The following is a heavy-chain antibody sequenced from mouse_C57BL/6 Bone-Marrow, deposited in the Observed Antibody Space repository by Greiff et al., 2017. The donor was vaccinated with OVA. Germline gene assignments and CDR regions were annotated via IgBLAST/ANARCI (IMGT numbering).Heavy chain of an antibody. J-gene: IGHJ2*01. V-gene: IGHV1-26*01. CDR3: ARRITTVVAPYYFDY. CDR1: GYTFTDYY. CDR2: INPNNGGT. Sequence: VQLKQSGPELVKPGASVKISCKASGYTFTDYYMNWVKQSHGKSLEWIGDINPNNGGTSYNQKFKGKATLTVDKSSSTAYMELRSLTSEDSAVYYCARRITTVVAPYYFDYWGQGTTLTVSS. D-gene: IGHD1-1*01.